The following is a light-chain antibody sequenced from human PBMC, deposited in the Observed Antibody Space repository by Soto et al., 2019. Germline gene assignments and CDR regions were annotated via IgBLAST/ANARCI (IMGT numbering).Light chain of an antibody. CDR3: QQRSNWPPWT. CDR2: DAS. CDR1: QSVSSY. Sequence: EIVLTQSPATLSLSPGERATLSCRASQSVSSYLAWYQQKPGQAPRLLIYDASNRATGIPARFSGSGSGTDFTLTISSLEPEDFAVYYCQQRSNWPPWTCGQGTKVAIK. J-gene: IGKJ1*01. V-gene: IGKV3-11*01.